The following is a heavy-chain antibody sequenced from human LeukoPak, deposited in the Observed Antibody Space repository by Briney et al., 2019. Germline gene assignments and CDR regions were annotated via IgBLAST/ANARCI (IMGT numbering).Heavy chain of an antibody. J-gene: IGHJ4*02. V-gene: IGHV3-23*01. Sequence: GGSLRLSCVATGFTFSRYAMSWVRQAPGKGLEWVSLINGSGGSTKYADSVKGRFTISRDNSKNTLYLQMNSLRAEDTAVYYCAKDQYDSSGPSNNWGQGTLVTVSS. CDR3: AKDQYDSSGPSNN. CDR2: INGSGGST. D-gene: IGHD3-22*01. CDR1: GFTFSRYA.